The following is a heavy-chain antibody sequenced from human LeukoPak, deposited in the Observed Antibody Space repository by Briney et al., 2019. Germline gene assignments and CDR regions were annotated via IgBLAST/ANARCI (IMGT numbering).Heavy chain of an antibody. Sequence: GGSLRLSCAASGFTFSSYWMSWVRQAPGKGLEWVANIKQDGSEKYYVDSVKGRFTISRDNAKNSLSLQMNSLRAEDTAVYYCARSGIHSSSSKDYWGQGTLVTVSS. CDR2: IKQDGSEK. V-gene: IGHV3-7*01. J-gene: IGHJ4*02. D-gene: IGHD6-6*01. CDR3: ARSGIHSSSSKDY. CDR1: GFTFSSYW.